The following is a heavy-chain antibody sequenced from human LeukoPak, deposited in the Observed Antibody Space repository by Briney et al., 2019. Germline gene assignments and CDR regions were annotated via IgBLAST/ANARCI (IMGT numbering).Heavy chain of an antibody. CDR2: IYTSGST. Sequence: SETLSLTCTVSGGSISSYYWSWIRQPAGKGLEWIGRIYTSGSTNYNPSLKSRVTMSVDTSKNQFSLKLNSVTAVDTAVYYCAASSSSSGYFDYWGQGTLVTVSS. D-gene: IGHD6-6*01. CDR3: AASSSSSGYFDY. J-gene: IGHJ4*02. V-gene: IGHV4-4*07. CDR1: GGSISSYY.